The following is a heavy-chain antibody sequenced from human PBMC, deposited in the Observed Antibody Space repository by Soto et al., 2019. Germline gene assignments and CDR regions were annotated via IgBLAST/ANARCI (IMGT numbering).Heavy chain of an antibody. D-gene: IGHD3-22*01. Sequence: ASVKVSCKASGGTFNNNAISWVRQAPGQGLEWMGGIIPILGTANYAQKFRGRVTITADESTSTGYMDLSSLRSEDTAVYYCARPYDSSDYYGGGMDVWGQGTTVTVSS. V-gene: IGHV1-69*13. CDR2: IIPILGTA. J-gene: IGHJ6*02. CDR1: GGTFNNNA. CDR3: ARPYDSSDYYGGGMDV.